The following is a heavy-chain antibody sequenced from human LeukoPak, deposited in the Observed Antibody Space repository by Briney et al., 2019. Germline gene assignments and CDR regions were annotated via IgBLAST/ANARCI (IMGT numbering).Heavy chain of an antibody. CDR3: AKDGGYRSGGSCYSPFGKYFQH. V-gene: IGHV3-23*01. D-gene: IGHD2-15*01. J-gene: IGHJ1*01. Sequence: GGSLRLSCAASGFTFSSYAMSWVRQAPGKGLEWVSAISGSGGSTYYADSVKGRFTISRDNSKNTLYLQMNSLRAEDTAVYYCAKDGGYRSGGSCYSPFGKYFQHWGQGTLVTVSS. CDR2: ISGSGGST. CDR1: GFTFSSYA.